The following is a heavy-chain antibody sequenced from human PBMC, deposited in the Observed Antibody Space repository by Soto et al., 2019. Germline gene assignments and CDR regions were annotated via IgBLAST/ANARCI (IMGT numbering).Heavy chain of an antibody. D-gene: IGHD1-26*01. CDR3: ARIEGARYFDY. V-gene: IGHV4-61*01. J-gene: IGHJ4*02. CDR2: IYYSGST. Sequence: SETLSLTCTVSGGSVSSGSYYWSWIRQPPGKGLEWIGYIYYSGSTNYNPSLKSRVTISIDTSKNQFSLKLSSVTAADTAVYYCARIEGARYFDYWGQGTLVTVSS. CDR1: GGSVSSGSYY.